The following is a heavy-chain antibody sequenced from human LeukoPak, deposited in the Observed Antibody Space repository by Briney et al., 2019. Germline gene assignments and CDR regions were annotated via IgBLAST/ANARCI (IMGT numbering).Heavy chain of an antibody. V-gene: IGHV1-24*01. J-gene: IGHJ4*02. D-gene: IGHD2-8*02. Sequence: GASVKVSCKVSGYTLTELSMHWVRQAPGKGLEWMGGFDPEDGETIYAQKFQGRITMTEDTSTDPASMELSSLRSEDTAVYYCATGVLSPLDEYYFDYWGQGTLVTVSS. CDR3: ATGVLSPLDEYYFDY. CDR2: FDPEDGET. CDR1: GYTLTELS.